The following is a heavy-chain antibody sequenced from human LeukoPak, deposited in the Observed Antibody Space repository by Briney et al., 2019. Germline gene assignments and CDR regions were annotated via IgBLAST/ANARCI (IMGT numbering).Heavy chain of an antibody. V-gene: IGHV1-24*01. CDR2: FDPEDGET. D-gene: IGHD1-1*01. J-gene: IGHJ4*02. Sequence: ASVKVSCTVSGYTPTELSIHWVRQAPGKGLEWMGGFDPEDGETIYAQKFQGRVTMTEDTSTYTAYMELSSLRSEDTAVYYCATRTGTSDYWGQGTLVTVSS. CDR3: ATRTGTSDY. CDR1: GYTPTELS.